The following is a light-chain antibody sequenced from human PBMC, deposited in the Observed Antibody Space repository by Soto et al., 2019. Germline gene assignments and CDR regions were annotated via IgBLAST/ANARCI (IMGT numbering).Light chain of an antibody. Sequence: EILFTQSPATLSLSPGERATLSCRASQSVSSYLAWYQQKPGQAPRILIYDASNRATGIPARFSGSGSGTDFTLTISRLEPEDFAVYYCQQRSNWRITFGQGTRLEIK. CDR2: DAS. CDR1: QSVSSY. J-gene: IGKJ5*01. CDR3: QQRSNWRIT. V-gene: IGKV3-11*01.